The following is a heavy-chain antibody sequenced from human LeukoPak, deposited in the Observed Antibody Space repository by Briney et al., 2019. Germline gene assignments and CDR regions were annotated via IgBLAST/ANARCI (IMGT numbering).Heavy chain of an antibody. Sequence: PGGSLRLSCAASGFTFSSYGMSWVRQAPGKGLEWVSAISGSGATTYYADTVKGRFTISRDNSKNTLYMQMNSLRAEDTAVYYCAKDRDVWGSLLDYWGQGTLVTVSS. J-gene: IGHJ4*02. CDR1: GFTFSSYG. CDR2: ISGSGATT. CDR3: AKDRDVWGSLLDY. V-gene: IGHV3-23*01. D-gene: IGHD3-16*01.